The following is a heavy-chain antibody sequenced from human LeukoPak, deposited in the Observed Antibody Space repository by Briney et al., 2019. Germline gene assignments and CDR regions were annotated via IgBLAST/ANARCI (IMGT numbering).Heavy chain of an antibody. CDR2: IRYDGSNK. Sequence: GGSLRLSCAASGFTFSSYGMHWVRQAPGKGLEWVAFIRYDGSNKYYADSVKGRFTISRDNSKNTLYLQMNSLRAEDTAVYYCAKEANPYYYDSSGYYFRDWGPGTLVTVSS. CDR1: GFTFSSYG. J-gene: IGHJ4*02. CDR3: AKEANPYYYDSSGYYFRD. D-gene: IGHD3-22*01. V-gene: IGHV3-30*02.